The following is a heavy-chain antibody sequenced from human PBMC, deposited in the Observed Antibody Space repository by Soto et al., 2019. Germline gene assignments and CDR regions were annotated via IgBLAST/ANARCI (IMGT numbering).Heavy chain of an antibody. V-gene: IGHV4-59*08. CDR1: GGSISSYY. Sequence: PSETLSLTCTVSGGSISSYYWSWIRQPPGKGLEWIGYIYYSGSTNYNPSLKSRVTISVDTSKSQFSLKLSSVTAADTAVYYCARHLGYDSSGYYRNWFDPWGQGTLVTVSS. J-gene: IGHJ5*02. CDR3: ARHLGYDSSGYYRNWFDP. D-gene: IGHD3-22*01. CDR2: IYYSGST.